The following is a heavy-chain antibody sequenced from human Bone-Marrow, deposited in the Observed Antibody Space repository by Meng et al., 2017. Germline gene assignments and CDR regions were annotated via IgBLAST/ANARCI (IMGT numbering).Heavy chain of an antibody. V-gene: IGHV1-69*05. CDR3: ARTGYSSGWYLYGMDV. J-gene: IGHJ6*02. CDR1: GGTFSSYA. Sequence: SVKVSCKASGGTFSSYAISWVRQAPGQGLEWMGGIIPIFGTANYAQKFQGRVTITTDESTSTAYMELSRLRSDDTAVYYCARTGYSSGWYLYGMDVWGQGTTVTVSS. CDR2: IIPIFGTA. D-gene: IGHD6-19*01.